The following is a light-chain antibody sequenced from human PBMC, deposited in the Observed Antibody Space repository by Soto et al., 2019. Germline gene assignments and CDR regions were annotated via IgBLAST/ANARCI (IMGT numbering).Light chain of an antibody. Sequence: EIVLTQSPGTLSLSPGERATLSCRASQSVSSSFLAWYQQKPGQAPRLLIYGASSRATGIPDRFSGGGSGKDFTLTISRLEPDDFAVYYCQQYDSSPRTFGQGTKLEIK. CDR1: QSVSSSF. CDR3: QQYDSSPRT. CDR2: GAS. J-gene: IGKJ2*01. V-gene: IGKV3-20*01.